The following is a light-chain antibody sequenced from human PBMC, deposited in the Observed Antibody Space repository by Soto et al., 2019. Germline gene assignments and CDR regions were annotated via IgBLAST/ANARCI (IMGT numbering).Light chain of an antibody. CDR2: EVT. CDR1: SSDVGGYNY. V-gene: IGLV2-8*01. CDR3: SSYAASSNCYFV. J-gene: IGLJ3*02. Sequence: QSVLTQPPSASGSPGQSVTISCTGTSSDVGGYNYVSWYQQYPGRPPKLMIYEVTKRPSGVADRCSGSKSGNTASLTVSGVQAEDEADYYCSSYAASSNCYFVFGGGTKLTVL.